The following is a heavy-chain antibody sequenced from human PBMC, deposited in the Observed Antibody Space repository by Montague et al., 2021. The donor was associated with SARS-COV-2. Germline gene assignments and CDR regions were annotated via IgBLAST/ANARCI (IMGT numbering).Heavy chain of an antibody. CDR2: ISTSAYTT. J-gene: IGHJ3*02. Sequence: SLRLSCAASGFTFSNYDMNWVRQAPGKGPEWISYISTSAYTTSYAGSVKGRFTISRGNVKNSLYLQMNSLRVEDTAVYYCTRDYRSIVGDGLDIWGQGTKVPVSS. CDR3: TRDYRSIVGDGLDI. D-gene: IGHD3-16*02. V-gene: IGHV3-48*03. CDR1: GFTFSNYD.